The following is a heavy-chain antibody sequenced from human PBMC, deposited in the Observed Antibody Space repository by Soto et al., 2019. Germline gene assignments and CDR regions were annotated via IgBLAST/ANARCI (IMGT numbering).Heavy chain of an antibody. CDR2: ISYDGSNK. D-gene: IGHD3-22*01. J-gene: IGHJ6*02. V-gene: IGHV3-30*18. CDR1: GFTFSSYG. CDR3: AKMGSDYDSSGIYYYYGMDV. Sequence: QVQLVESGGGVVQPGRSLRLSCAASGFTFSSYGMHWVRQAPGKGLEWVAVISYDGSNKYYADSVKGRFTISRDNSKNALYRQMNSLRAEDTAVYYCAKMGSDYDSSGIYYYYGMDVWGQGTTVTVSS.